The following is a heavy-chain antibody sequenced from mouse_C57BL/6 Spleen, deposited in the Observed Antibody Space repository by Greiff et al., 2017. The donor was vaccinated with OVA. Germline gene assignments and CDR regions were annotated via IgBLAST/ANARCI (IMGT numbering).Heavy chain of an antibody. J-gene: IGHJ2*01. Sequence: VQLQQSGPELVKPGASVKISCEASGYAFSSSWMNWVKQRPGKGLEWIGRIYPGDGDTNYNGKFKGKVTMTADKSSSTAYMQLSSLTSEDSAVYFCARSVYDGYYDYFDDWGKGTTLTVSS. D-gene: IGHD2-3*01. CDR2: IYPGDGDT. V-gene: IGHV1-82*01. CDR1: GYAFSSSW. CDR3: ARSVYDGYYDYFDD.